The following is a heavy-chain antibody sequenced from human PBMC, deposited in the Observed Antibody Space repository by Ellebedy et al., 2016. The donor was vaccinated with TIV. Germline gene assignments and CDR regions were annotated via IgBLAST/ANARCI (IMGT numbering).Heavy chain of an antibody. D-gene: IGHD6-19*01. Sequence: GGSLRLSCAASGFTFSSFGMHWVRQAPGKGLEWVAVISYDGSNKYYADSVKGRFTISRDNSKNTLYLQMNSLRAEDTAVYYCAKDHRSLAVAGTNPIDYWGQGTLVTVSS. J-gene: IGHJ4*02. V-gene: IGHV3-30*18. CDR2: ISYDGSNK. CDR1: GFTFSSFG. CDR3: AKDHRSLAVAGTNPIDY.